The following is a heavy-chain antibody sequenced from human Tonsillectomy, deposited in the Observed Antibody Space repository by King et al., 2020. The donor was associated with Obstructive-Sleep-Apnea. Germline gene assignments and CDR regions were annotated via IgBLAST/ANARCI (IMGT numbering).Heavy chain of an antibody. CDR3: ASGRGGGEDWFDP. CDR2: IYYRGST. J-gene: IGHJ5*02. Sequence: VQLQESGPGLVKPSETLSLTCTVSGGSISSYYWRWMRQPPGKGLEWIGYIYYRGSTNYNPPHNSRVTISVDTSKNQFSLRLSSVTTAATAVYYCASGRGGGEDWFDPWGQGTLVTVSS. V-gene: IGHV4-59*01. D-gene: IGHD1-26*01. CDR1: GGSISSYY.